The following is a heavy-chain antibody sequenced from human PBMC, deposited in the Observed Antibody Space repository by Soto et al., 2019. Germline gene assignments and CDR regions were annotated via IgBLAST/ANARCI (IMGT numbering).Heavy chain of an antibody. J-gene: IGHJ4*02. CDR1: DFAFSNYW. V-gene: IGHV3-15*07. CDR3: SSPRHSGKSVDY. D-gene: IGHD3-10*01. Sequence: EVQLVESGGGLFKPGGSLRLTCVASDFAFSNYWMHWFRQAPGKGLECVGRIKSKTDGGTIDYAAPVEGRFTISRDDSRDTLYLQMNSLKTEDTAVYYCSSPRHSGKSVDYWGQGTLVTVSS. CDR2: IKSKTDGGTI.